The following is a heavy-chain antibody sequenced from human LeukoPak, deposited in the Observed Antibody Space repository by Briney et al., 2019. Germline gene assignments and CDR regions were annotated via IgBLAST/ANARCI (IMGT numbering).Heavy chain of an antibody. V-gene: IGHV4-59*01. CDR1: GGSFGTYY. CDR3: ARDVGATVGASDI. D-gene: IGHD1-26*01. CDR2: MHYSGST. Sequence: SETLSLTCTVSGGSFGTYYWGWIRQPPGKGLEWIEYMHYSGSTNYNPSFKSRVTILVDTSKNQFSLKLSSVTAADTAVYYCARDVGATVGASDIWGQGTMVTVSS. J-gene: IGHJ3*02.